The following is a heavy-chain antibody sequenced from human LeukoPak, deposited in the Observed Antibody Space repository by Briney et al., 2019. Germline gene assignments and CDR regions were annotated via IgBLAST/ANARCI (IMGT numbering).Heavy chain of an antibody. Sequence: GGSLRLPCAASGFSFSTYAIHWVRQAPGKGLEWVAVISYDGSNKYYPDSVKGRFTISRDNSERTVHLQMHSLGVEDTAVYHCARGGSGSSYWYFDLWGRGTLVTVSS. CDR2: ISYDGSNK. J-gene: IGHJ2*01. V-gene: IGHV3-30-3*01. CDR1: GFSFSTYA. CDR3: ARGGSGSSYWYFDL. D-gene: IGHD3-10*01.